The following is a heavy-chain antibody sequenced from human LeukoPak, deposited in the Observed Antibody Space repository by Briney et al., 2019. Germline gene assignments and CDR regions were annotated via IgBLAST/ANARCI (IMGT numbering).Heavy chain of an antibody. J-gene: IGHJ5*02. V-gene: IGHV4-59*01. D-gene: IGHD2/OR15-2a*01. Sequence: SSETLSLTCTVSGGSISSYYWSWIRQPPGKGLEWIGYMYYSGSTNYNPSLKNRVTISLDTSKNKFSLKLSSVTAADTAVYYCARNIGWFDPWGQGTLVTVSS. CDR2: MYYSGST. CDR1: GGSISSYY. CDR3: ARNIGWFDP.